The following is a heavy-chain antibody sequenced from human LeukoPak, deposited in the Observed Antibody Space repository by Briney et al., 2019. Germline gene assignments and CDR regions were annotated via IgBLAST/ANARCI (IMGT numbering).Heavy chain of an antibody. CDR3: ARGIAIGYCSGGSCYPLDY. D-gene: IGHD2-15*01. CDR2: INHGGST. CDR1: GGSISSSSYY. Sequence: SETLSLTCTVSGGSISSSSYYWGWIRQPPGKGLEWIGEINHGGSTNYNPSLKSRVTMSVDTSKNQFSLKLSFVTAADTAVYYCARGIAIGYCSGGSCYPLDYWGQGTLVTVSS. V-gene: IGHV4-39*07. J-gene: IGHJ4*02.